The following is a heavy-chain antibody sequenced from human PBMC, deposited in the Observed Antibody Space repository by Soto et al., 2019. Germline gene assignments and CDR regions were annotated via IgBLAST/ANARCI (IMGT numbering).Heavy chain of an antibody. Sequence: GGSLRLSCAASGFTFSSYWMTWVRQVPGKGLEWVANIRQDGSYKYYVDSVKGRFTISRDNAKNSLYLQMNSLRAEDTAVYYCARVQGQWLVGDAFDIWGQGTMVTVSS. D-gene: IGHD6-19*01. CDR1: GFTFSSYW. J-gene: IGHJ3*02. V-gene: IGHV3-7*01. CDR2: IRQDGSYK. CDR3: ARVQGQWLVGDAFDI.